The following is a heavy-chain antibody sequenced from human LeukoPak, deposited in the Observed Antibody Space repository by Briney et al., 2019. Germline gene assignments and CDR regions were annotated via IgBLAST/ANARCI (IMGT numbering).Heavy chain of an antibody. V-gene: IGHV1-46*01. CDR2: INPSGGST. Sequence: ASVTVSFTASGYTFTNYYMHWVRQAPGQGLGWMGIINPSGGSTSYAQKFQGRVTMTRDTSTSTVYMELSSLRSEDTAVYYCAKLPHSDGSNFFDYWGQGTLVTVSS. CDR1: GYTFTNYY. D-gene: IGHD2-15*01. CDR3: AKLPHSDGSNFFDY. J-gene: IGHJ4*02.